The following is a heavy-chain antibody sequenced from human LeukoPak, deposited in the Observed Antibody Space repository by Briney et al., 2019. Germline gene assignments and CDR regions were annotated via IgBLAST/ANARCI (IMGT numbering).Heavy chain of an antibody. D-gene: IGHD5-18*01. CDR3: AKRGYTYGSALYYFDN. Sequence: PGGSLRLSCAASGFTFSTHAMSWVRQAPGEGLEWVSSIIGGGGTTSYADSVKGRFAISRDNSKNTLFLQMNSLRVEDTAVYYCAKRGYTYGSALYYFDNWGQGTLVTVSS. CDR1: GFTFSTHA. J-gene: IGHJ4*02. CDR2: IIGGGGTT. V-gene: IGHV3-23*01.